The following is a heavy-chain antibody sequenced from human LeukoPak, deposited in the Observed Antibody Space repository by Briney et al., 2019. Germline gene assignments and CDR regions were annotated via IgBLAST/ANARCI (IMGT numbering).Heavy chain of an antibody. CDR2: ISGSGGST. Sequence: GSLRLSCVSSGFSFSNYAMSWVRQAPGKGLEWASSISGSGGSTHYADSVKGRFTISRDKTKNTLYLQMNSLRAEDTAVYYCAKSAYYDASGYYREYYFDYWGQGTLVTVS. CDR3: AKSAYYDASGYYREYYFDY. D-gene: IGHD3-22*01. CDR1: GFSFSNYA. V-gene: IGHV3-23*01. J-gene: IGHJ4*02.